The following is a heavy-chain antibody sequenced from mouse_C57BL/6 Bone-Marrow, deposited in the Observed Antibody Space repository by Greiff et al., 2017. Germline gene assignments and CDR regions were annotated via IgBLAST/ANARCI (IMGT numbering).Heavy chain of an antibody. D-gene: IGHD1-1*01. J-gene: IGHJ4*01. CDR1: GYSFTGYY. CDR3: ARGGSSSYAMDY. Sequence: VQLKQSGPELVKPGASVKISCKASGYSFTGYYMNWVKQSPEKSLEWIGEINPSTGGTTYNQKFKAKATLTVDKSSSTAYMQLKSLTSEDSAVYYCARGGSSSYAMDYWGQGTSVTVSS. V-gene: IGHV1-42*01. CDR2: INPSTGGT.